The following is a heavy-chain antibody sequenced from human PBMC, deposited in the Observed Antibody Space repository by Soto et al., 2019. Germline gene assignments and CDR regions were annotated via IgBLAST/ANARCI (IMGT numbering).Heavy chain of an antibody. Sequence: SETLSLTCKVSGDSISSGTYYWGWIRQPPGKGLEWIGNIFFRGNTYYNPSLKSRVTVSVETSKNQFSLKLASVTAADTAVYYCARHVVGNSWYFDYWGQGTLVTVSS. CDR1: GDSISSGTYY. J-gene: IGHJ4*02. V-gene: IGHV4-39*01. CDR3: ARHVVGNSWYFDY. CDR2: IFFRGNT. D-gene: IGHD6-13*01.